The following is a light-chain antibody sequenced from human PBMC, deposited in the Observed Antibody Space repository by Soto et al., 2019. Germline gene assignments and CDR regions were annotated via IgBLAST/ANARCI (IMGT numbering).Light chain of an antibody. CDR2: GAS. V-gene: IGKV3-20*01. CDR3: QQYGNSPLT. J-gene: IGKJ4*01. CDR1: HIVSINY. Sequence: ETVFSQSPRTLFFFPGGKDPLSFRGRHIVSINYLAWYQQKPGQAPRLLIYGASSRATGIPDRFSGSGSGTDFTLTISRLEPEDYAVYYCQQYGNSPLTFGGGTKVDIK.